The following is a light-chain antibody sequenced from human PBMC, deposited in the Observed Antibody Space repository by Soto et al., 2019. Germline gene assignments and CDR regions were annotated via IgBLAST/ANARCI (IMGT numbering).Light chain of an antibody. Sequence: DIVLTQSPGTLSLSPGERAALSCRTSQRISSSFLAWYQQKAGQAPRLIIYGASARATGIPDRFSGSGSGTDFTLTISRLEPVDFAVYDCQHYDSSHLFTFGPGTKVDSK. CDR3: QHYDSSHLFT. J-gene: IGKJ3*01. V-gene: IGKV3-20*01. CDR2: GAS. CDR1: QRISSSF.